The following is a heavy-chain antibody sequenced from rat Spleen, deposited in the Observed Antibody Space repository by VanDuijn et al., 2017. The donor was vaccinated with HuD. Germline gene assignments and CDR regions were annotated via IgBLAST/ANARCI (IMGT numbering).Heavy chain of an antibody. CDR3: ATTPLYYSADPYYFDY. Sequence: EVQLVESGGGLVQPGRSLKLSCAASGFTFSDYYMAWVRQAPTKGLEWVATIIYDGSRTYYRDSVKGRFTLSRDNAKSSLYLQMDSLRSEDTATYYCATTPLYYSADPYYFDYWGQGVMVTVSS. J-gene: IGHJ2*01. D-gene: IGHD1-1*01. CDR2: IIYDGSRT. CDR1: GFTFSDYY. V-gene: IGHV5S10*01.